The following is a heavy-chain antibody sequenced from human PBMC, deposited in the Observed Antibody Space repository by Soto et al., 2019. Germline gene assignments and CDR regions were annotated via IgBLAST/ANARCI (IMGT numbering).Heavy chain of an antibody. Sequence: HVQLVQSGAEVKRPGASVKVSCKAYGYTFIDYFMHWVRQAPGQGLEWMGWINPNSGVTNYAQKFQGWVTMTRDTSISTAYMEPSRLRSDDTAVYYCARDRTVASQYYYYYYGMDVWGQGTTVTVSS. CDR2: INPNSGVT. D-gene: IGHD4-17*01. CDR1: GYTFIDYF. V-gene: IGHV1-2*04. CDR3: ARDRTVASQYYYYYYGMDV. J-gene: IGHJ6*02.